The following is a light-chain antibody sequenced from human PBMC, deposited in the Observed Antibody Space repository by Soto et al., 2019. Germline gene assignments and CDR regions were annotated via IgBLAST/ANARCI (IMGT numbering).Light chain of an antibody. CDR2: AAS. CDR1: QSISRN. J-gene: IGKJ5*01. Sequence: DIQMTQSPSSLSESVGDRVTITCRASQSISRNLNWYQHKPGKAPKLLIYAASSLQNGVPSRFSGGGSGTEFTLSISSLQPEDFGTYYCQQSYTTASITFGQGTRREIK. V-gene: IGKV1-39*01. CDR3: QQSYTTASIT.